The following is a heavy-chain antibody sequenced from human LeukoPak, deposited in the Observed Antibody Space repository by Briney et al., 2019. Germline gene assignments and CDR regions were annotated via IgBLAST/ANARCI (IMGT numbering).Heavy chain of an antibody. V-gene: IGHV3-7*05. J-gene: IGHJ4*02. CDR2: INQDGSQK. Sequence: PGGSLRLSCAASGFPFSTHWMSWVRHAPGKGLEWVANINQDGSQKSCVDSVKGRFSISRDNAKNSLYLQMHSLRAEDTAVYYCARSNREFASGSGDYWGQGTLVTVSS. CDR3: ARSNREFASGSGDY. D-gene: IGHD3-10*01. CDR1: GFPFSTHW.